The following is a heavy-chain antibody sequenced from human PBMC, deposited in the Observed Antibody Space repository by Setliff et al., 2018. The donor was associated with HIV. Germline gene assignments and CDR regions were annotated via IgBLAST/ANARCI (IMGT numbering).Heavy chain of an antibody. Sequence: ASVKVSCKTSGYTFSDYYMHWVRQAPGQRLEWMGWINAGNGNTKYSQKFQGRVTITRGTSASTAYMELSSLRSEDTAVYYCARDSGYSYGYYFDYWGQGTLVTVSS. CDR3: ARDSGYSYGYYFDY. CDR2: INAGNGNT. D-gene: IGHD5-18*01. CDR1: GYTFSDYY. V-gene: IGHV1-3*01. J-gene: IGHJ4*02.